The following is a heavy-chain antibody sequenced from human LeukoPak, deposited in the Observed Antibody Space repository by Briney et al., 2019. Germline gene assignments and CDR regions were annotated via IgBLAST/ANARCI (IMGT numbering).Heavy chain of an antibody. J-gene: IGHJ4*02. CDR2: ISSSGKTI. Sequence: GGSLRLSCAASGFTFNNYEMNWVRQAPGKGLGWGSYISSSGKTIYYADSVKGRVTISRDDAKNSLCLQMKRVRGEDTAGYHCARGHLGWLFDYWGQGTLVTVSS. D-gene: IGHD3-22*01. CDR3: ARGHLGWLFDY. V-gene: IGHV3-48*03. CDR1: GFTFNNYE.